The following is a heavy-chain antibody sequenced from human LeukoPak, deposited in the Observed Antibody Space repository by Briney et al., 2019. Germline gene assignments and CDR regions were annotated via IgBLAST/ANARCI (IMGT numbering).Heavy chain of an antibody. CDR2: IKSDGGDP. CDR1: GFTFSNYW. CDR3: AKDRDPMPSRGMDV. J-gene: IGHJ6*02. V-gene: IGHV3-74*01. Sequence: PGGSLRLSCAASGFTFSNYWMHWVRQGTGKSLVWVTRIKSDGGDPSYADSVKSRFTISRDNANGTLYLQMNSLRAEGAAVYYCAKDRDPMPSRGMDVWGQGTTVAVSS. D-gene: IGHD2-2*01.